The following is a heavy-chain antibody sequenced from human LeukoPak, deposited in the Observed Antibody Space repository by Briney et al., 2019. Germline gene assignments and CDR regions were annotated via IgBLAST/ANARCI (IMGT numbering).Heavy chain of an antibody. J-gene: IGHJ4*02. CDR2: ISSRSSSI. Sequence: GGSLRLSCVASGFTFSEYSINWVRQAPGKGLEWVSFISSRSSSIYYADSVKGRFTISRDNAKKSLYLQMNSLRDEDTAVYYCARVGYDILTGFNYWGQGTLVTVSS. D-gene: IGHD3-9*01. CDR1: GFTFSEYS. V-gene: IGHV3-48*02. CDR3: ARVGYDILTGFNY.